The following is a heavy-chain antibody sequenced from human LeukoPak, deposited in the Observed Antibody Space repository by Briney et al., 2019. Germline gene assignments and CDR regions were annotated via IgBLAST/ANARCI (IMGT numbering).Heavy chain of an antibody. D-gene: IGHD6-6*01. Sequence: PSVKVSCKASGYTFTSYGISWVRQAPGQELEWMGWISAYNGNTNYAQKLQGRVTMTTDTSTSTAYMELRSLRSDDTAVYYCARLTGIAARPGWFDPWGQGTLVTVSS. CDR3: ARLTGIAARPGWFDP. J-gene: IGHJ5*02. V-gene: IGHV1-18*01. CDR2: ISAYNGNT. CDR1: GYTFTSYG.